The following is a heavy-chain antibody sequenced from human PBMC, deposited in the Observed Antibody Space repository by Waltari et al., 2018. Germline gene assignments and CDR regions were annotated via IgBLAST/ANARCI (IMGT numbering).Heavy chain of an antibody. V-gene: IGHV4-34*01. CDR1: GGSFSGYY. CDR2: INHSGST. CDR3: ARTPGEGY. D-gene: IGHD2-21*01. Sequence: QVQLQQWGAGLLKPSETLSLPCAVYGGSFSGYYWSWIRPPPGKGLEWIGEINHSGSTNYNPSLKSRVTISVDTSKNQFSLKLSSVTAADTAVYYCARTPGEGYWGQGTLVTVSS. J-gene: IGHJ4*02.